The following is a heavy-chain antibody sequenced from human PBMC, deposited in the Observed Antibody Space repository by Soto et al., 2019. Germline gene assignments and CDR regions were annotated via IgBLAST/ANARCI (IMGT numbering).Heavy chain of an antibody. CDR3: ARDGVAVTTGSSGY. D-gene: IGHD4-4*01. Sequence: QVQLVQSGAEVKKPGASVKVSCKASGYIFTSYAVSWVRQAPGQGLEWMGWINVYNGNTKYAQKFQGRVTMTTDTSTSTVYMELRSLTSDDTAVYYCARDGVAVTTGSSGYWGQGTPVTVSS. V-gene: IGHV1-18*01. CDR1: GYIFTSYA. J-gene: IGHJ4*02. CDR2: INVYNGNT.